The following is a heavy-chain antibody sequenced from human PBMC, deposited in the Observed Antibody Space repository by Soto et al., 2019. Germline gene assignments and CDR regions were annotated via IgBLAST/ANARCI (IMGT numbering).Heavy chain of an antibody. V-gene: IGHV4-59*01. D-gene: IGHD3-3*01. Sequence: PSETLSLTCTVSGGTISSYYWSWIRQTPGKGLEWIGYIYYSGSTNYNPSLKSRVTISVDTSKNQFSLKLSSVTAADTAVYYCARGYDFWSGYYSYYFDYWGQGTLVTVS. CDR3: ARGYDFWSGYYSYYFDY. CDR2: IYYSGST. J-gene: IGHJ4*02. CDR1: GGTISSYY.